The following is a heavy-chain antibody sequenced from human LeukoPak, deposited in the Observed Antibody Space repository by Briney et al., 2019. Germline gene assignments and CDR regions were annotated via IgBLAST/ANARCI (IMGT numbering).Heavy chain of an antibody. J-gene: IGHJ4*02. CDR3: ARAIVVVPGAPWVFDY. CDR1: GGTFSSYA. Sequence: SVKVSCKASGGTFSSYAISWVRQAPGQGLEWMGGIIPIFGTANYAQKFQGRVTITADKSTSTAYMELSSLRSEDTAVYYCARAIVVVPGAPWVFDYRGQGTLVTVSS. D-gene: IGHD2-2*01. CDR2: IIPIFGTA. V-gene: IGHV1-69*06.